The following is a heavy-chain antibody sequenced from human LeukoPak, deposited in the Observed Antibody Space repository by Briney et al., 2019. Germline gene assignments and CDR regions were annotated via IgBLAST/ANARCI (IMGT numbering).Heavy chain of an antibody. V-gene: IGHV2-70*01. D-gene: IGHD4-17*01. J-gene: IGHJ5*02. CDR3: ARTSPYGDSGGGGWLDP. CDR1: GFSLTTSGMC. Sequence: ESGPTLVNPTQALTLTCTFSGFSLTTSGMCVTWIRQPPGKALEWLALIDWVDDKYYSTSLKTRLTISKDTSKNQVVLTMTNIDPVDTATYYCARTSPYGDSGGGGWLDPWGQGILVTVSS. CDR2: IDWVDDK.